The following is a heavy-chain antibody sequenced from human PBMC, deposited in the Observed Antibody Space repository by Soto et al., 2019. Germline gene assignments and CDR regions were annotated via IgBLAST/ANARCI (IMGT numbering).Heavy chain of an antibody. CDR3: AQSNYDSSGYYPDY. J-gene: IGHJ4*02. Sequence: GGTLRLSCSASGFNFSSYWMSWVRQATGKGLEWVANIKQDGSEKYYVDSVKGRFTISRDNAKNSLYLQMNSLRAEDTAVYYCAQSNYDSSGYYPDYWGQGTLVTFSS. V-gene: IGHV3-7*03. CDR1: GFNFSSYW. CDR2: IKQDGSEK. D-gene: IGHD3-22*01.